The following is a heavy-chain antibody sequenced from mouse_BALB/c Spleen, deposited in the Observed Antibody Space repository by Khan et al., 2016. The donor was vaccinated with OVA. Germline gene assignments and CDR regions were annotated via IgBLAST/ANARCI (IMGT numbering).Heavy chain of an antibody. Sequence: VQLKESGPGLVKPSQSLSLTCSVTGYSITSGYYWNWIRQFPGNKLEWMGYISYDGSNNYNPSLKNRISITRDTSKNQFFLKLNSVTTEDTATYYCTRVGRGYAMAYWGQGTSVTVSS. J-gene: IGHJ4*01. D-gene: IGHD3-3*01. V-gene: IGHV3-6*02. CDR3: TRVGRGYAMAY. CDR1: GYSITSGYY. CDR2: ISYDGSN.